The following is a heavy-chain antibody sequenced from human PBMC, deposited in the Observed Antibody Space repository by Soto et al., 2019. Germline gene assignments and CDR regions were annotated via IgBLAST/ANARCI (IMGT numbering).Heavy chain of an antibody. CDR2: ISYRGIT. Sequence: QVQLQESGPGLVKPSQTLSLTCTVSGGSFSSGAYHWSWVRQHPGQGLEWIASISYRGITYSNPSLKSRLSMSVDTSKNQFSRNLTSVTAADTAVYHCARMSATGTRWFDPWGQGTLVTVSS. V-gene: IGHV4-31*03. CDR3: ARMSATGTRWFDP. D-gene: IGHD6-13*01. CDR1: GGSFSSGAYH. J-gene: IGHJ5*02.